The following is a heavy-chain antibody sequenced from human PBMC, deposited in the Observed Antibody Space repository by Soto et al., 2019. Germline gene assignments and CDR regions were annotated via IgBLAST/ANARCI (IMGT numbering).Heavy chain of an antibody. V-gene: IGHV4-59*01. J-gene: IGHJ6*02. CDR2: IYYSGGT. CDR3: ARDSGGYYDYYGMDV. D-gene: IGHD3-10*01. CDR1: GFSISSYY. Sequence: XETLSLTCTVAGFSISSYYWSWIRQPPGKGLEWIGYIYYSGGTNYNPSLKSRVTISVDTSKNQISLKLSSVTAADTAVYYCARDSGGYYDYYGMDVWGQGTTVTVSS.